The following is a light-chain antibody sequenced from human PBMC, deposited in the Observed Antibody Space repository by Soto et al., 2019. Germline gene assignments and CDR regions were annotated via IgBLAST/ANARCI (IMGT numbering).Light chain of an antibody. J-gene: IGKJ4*01. CDR1: QSVISSY. Sequence: EIVLTQSPATLSLSPGERATLSCGASQSVISSYLAWYQQKPGLAPRLLIYDASSRATGIPARFSGSGSGTDFTLTISRLEPEDCAVYYCQQYCSSPLTFGGGTKVEIK. CDR2: DAS. CDR3: QQYCSSPLT. V-gene: IGKV3D-20*01.